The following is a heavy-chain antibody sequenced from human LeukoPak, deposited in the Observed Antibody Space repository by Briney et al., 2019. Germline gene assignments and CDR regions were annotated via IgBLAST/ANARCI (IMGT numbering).Heavy chain of an antibody. J-gene: IGHJ4*02. D-gene: IGHD3-3*01. V-gene: IGHV3-48*04. CDR3: TRVSWRGEIF. CDR2: ISRGGSPI. CDR1: GFTFSDYW. Sequence: PGGSLRLSCAASGFTFSDYWMNWVRQAPGQGLEWVSSISRGGSPIFYADSVRGRFTTSRDNAKKSLFLQMTSLRAEDTAVYYCTRVSWRGEIFWGQGTLVSVSS.